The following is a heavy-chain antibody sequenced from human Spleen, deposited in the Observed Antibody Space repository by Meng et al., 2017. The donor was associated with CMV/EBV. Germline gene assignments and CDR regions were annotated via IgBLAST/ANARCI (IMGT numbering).Heavy chain of an antibody. V-gene: IGHV3-30*02. D-gene: IGHD3-3*01. CDR3: ARDERFITIFGVVHWYFDL. CDR1: GFTFSNYG. CDR2: IRYNGNNK. J-gene: IGHJ2*01. Sequence: GGSLRLSCAASGFTFSNYGMHWVRQAPGKGLEWVAFIRYNGNNKYYADFVKGRFTISRDNATKSLYLQMDNLRVDDTATYYCARDERFITIFGVVHWYFDLWGRGTLVTVSS.